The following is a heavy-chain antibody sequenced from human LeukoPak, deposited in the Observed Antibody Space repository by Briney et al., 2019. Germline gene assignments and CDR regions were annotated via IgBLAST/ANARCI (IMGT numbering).Heavy chain of an antibody. J-gene: IGHJ4*02. CDR2: IYYTGST. CDR1: GDSISLYY. Sequence: PSETLSLTCTVSGDSISLYYWSWIRQPPGKGLEWIGYIYYTGSTKSNPSLKSRVTISVDTSKKQFSLNLSSVTAADTAVYYCAREKMITGSFDYWGQGTLVTVSS. CDR3: AREKMITGSFDY. V-gene: IGHV4-59*01. D-gene: IGHD3-16*01.